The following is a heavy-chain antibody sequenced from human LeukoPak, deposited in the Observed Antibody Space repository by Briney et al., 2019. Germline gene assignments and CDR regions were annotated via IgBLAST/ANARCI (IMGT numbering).Heavy chain of an antibody. CDR3: AALIRITMVRGVIDGLDI. D-gene: IGHD3-10*01. V-gene: IGHV1-24*01. J-gene: IGHJ3*02. Sequence: ASVKVSCKVSGYTLTELSIHWVRQAPGKGLEWMGGFDPEDGETIYAQKFQGRVTMTEDTSTGTAYMELSSLRSEDTAVYYCAALIRITMVRGVIDGLDIWGQGTMVTVSS. CDR2: FDPEDGET. CDR1: GYTLTELS.